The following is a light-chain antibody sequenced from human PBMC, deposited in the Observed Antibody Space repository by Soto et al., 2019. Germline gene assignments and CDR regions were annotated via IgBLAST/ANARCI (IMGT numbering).Light chain of an antibody. CDR2: AAS. CDR1: QSISSY. J-gene: IGKJ2*01. V-gene: IGKV1-39*01. Sequence: DIQMTQSPSSLSASVGDRVTITCRASQSISSYLNWYQQKPGKAPKLLIYAASSLQSGVPSRFSGSGYGTDFTPTISSLQPEDFATYYCQQSYSTSSTYGQGTKLEIK. CDR3: QQSYSTSST.